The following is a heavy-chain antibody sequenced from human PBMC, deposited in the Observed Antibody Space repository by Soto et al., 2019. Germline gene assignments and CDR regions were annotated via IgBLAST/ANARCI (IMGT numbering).Heavy chain of an antibody. V-gene: IGHV1-69*02. D-gene: IGHD2-21*02. Sequence: QVQLVQSGAEVKKPGSSVKVSCKASGGTFSSYTNSWVRQAPGQGLEWMGRIIPILGIANYAQKFQGRVTITADKSTSTAYMELSSLRSEDTAVYYCARNRGGDCYSLGYWGQGTLVTVSS. CDR3: ARNRGGDCYSLGY. J-gene: IGHJ4*02. CDR2: IIPILGIA. CDR1: GGTFSSYT.